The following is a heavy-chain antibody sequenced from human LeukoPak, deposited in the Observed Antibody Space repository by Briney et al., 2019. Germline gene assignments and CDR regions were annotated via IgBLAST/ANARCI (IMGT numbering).Heavy chain of an antibody. J-gene: IGHJ4*02. D-gene: IGHD3-22*01. V-gene: IGHV3-53*01. CDR3: ARESAYDSSGYEGHYFDY. Sequence: GGSLRLSCAASGFTVSSNYMSWVRQAPGKGLEWLSVIYSGGSTYYADSVKGRFTISRDNSKNTLYLQMNSLRAEDTAVYYCARESAYDSSGYEGHYFDYWGQGTLVTVSS. CDR1: GFTVSSNY. CDR2: IYSGGST.